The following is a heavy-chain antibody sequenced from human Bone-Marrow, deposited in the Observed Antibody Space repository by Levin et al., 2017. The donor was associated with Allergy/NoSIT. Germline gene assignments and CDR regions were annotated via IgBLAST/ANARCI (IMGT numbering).Heavy chain of an antibody. J-gene: IGHJ4*02. D-gene: IGHD3-10*01. CDR3: ATGGTWFEGFYFDN. CDR2: ILYGGGT. V-gene: IGHV4-59*01. Sequence: SQTLSLTCTVSGNFLSSTYWTWIRPSPGKGLEWIGYILYGGGTNYNPSLKSRVTISADTSKNEFSLNVRSMTPADTAIYYCATGGTWFEGFYFDNWGQGTLITVSS. CDR1: GNFLSSTY.